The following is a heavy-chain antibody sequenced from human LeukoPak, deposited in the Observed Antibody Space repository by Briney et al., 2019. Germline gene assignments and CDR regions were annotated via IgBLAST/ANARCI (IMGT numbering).Heavy chain of an antibody. V-gene: IGHV3-11*04. CDR3: ARRGGYSYGYFDY. CDR2: ISSSGSTI. Sequence: GGSLRLSCAASGFTFSNYAMSWVRRAPGKGLEWVSYISSSGSTIYYADSVKGRFTISRDNAKNSLYLQMNSLRAEDTAVYYCARRGGYSYGYFDYWGQGTLVTVSS. D-gene: IGHD5-18*01. J-gene: IGHJ4*02. CDR1: GFTFSNYA.